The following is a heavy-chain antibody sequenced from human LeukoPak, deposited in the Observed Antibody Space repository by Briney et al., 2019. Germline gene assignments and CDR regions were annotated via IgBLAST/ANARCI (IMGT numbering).Heavy chain of an antibody. CDR1: GYSFTNYW. J-gene: IGHJ4*02. CDR3: ARLGTWFGDLSFFDY. Sequence: GESLKISCKGSGYSFTNYWSAWVRQMPGKGLEWMGIIYPTDSDTRYSPSFQGQVAISADTSISTAYLQWSSLKASDTATYYCARLGTWFGDLSFFDYWGQGTLVTVSS. V-gene: IGHV5-51*01. D-gene: IGHD3-10*01. CDR2: IYPTDSDT.